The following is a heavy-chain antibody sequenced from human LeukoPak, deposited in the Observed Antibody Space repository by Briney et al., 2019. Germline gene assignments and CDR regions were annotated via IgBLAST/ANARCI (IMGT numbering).Heavy chain of an antibody. CDR3: ARGHTAIPN. D-gene: IGHD5-18*01. CDR2: INPNSGGT. V-gene: IGHV1-2*02. CDR1: GYTFTSYY. J-gene: IGHJ4*02. Sequence: GASVKVSCKASGYTFTSYYMHWVRQAPGQGLEWMGWINPNSGGTNYAQKFQGRVTMTRDTSISTAYMELSSMRSEDTAVYYCARGHTAIPNWGQGTLVTVSS.